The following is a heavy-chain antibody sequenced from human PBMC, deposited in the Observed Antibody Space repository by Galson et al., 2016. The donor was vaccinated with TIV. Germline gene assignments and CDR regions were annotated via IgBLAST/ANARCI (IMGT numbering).Heavy chain of an antibody. J-gene: IGHJ6*03. CDR2: LIPMFGIT. D-gene: IGHD2/OR15-2a*01. Sequence: SVKVSCKDSGVTFSGYAISWVRQAPGQGLEWMGGLIPMFGITNYAQRFQGRVTITADGSTSTAYMELSSLRSEDTAVYYCARSNSYNFYYMAVWGQGTTVTVSS. CDR1: GVTFSGYA. CDR3: ARSNSYNFYYMAV. V-gene: IGHV1-69*13.